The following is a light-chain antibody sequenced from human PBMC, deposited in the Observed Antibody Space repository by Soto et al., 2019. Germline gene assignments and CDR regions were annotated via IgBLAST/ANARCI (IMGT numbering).Light chain of an antibody. V-gene: IGKV1-5*03. CDR1: ESIITW. CDR3: QQYSTYPLT. Sequence: DIQMTQSPSTLSESVGDRVTITCRASESIITWVAWYQQKPGKAPNLLIYKASSLESGVPSRFSGSGSGTEFTLTISSLQPDDFATYYCQQYSTYPLTFGGGTKVDI. J-gene: IGKJ4*01. CDR2: KAS.